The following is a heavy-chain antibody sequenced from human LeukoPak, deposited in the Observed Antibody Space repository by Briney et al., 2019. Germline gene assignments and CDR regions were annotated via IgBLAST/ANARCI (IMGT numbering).Heavy chain of an antibody. J-gene: IGHJ5*02. CDR2: IYYSGST. D-gene: IGHD3-10*01. CDR3: ARRSWGFGELLDR. V-gene: IGHV4-38-2*02. Sequence: SETLSLTCTVSGYSISSGNYWGWIRQPPGKGLEWIGSIYYSGSTYYNPSLKSRVTISVDTSKNQFSLKLSSVTAADTAVYYCARRSWGFGELLDRWGQGTLVTVSS. CDR1: GYSISSGNY.